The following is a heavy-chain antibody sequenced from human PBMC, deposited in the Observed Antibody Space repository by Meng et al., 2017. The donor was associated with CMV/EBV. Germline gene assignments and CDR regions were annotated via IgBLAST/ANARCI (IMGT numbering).Heavy chain of an antibody. Sequence: GESLKISCAASGFTFSDYYMSWIRQAPGKGLEWVSYISSSGSTIYYADSVKGRFTISRDNAKNSLYLQMSSLRAEDTAAYYCARYYPSLPYYDFWSGYHYYYYYGMDVWGQGTTVTVSS. J-gene: IGHJ6*02. CDR3: ARYYPSLPYYDFWSGYHYYYYYGMDV. CDR2: ISSSGSTI. D-gene: IGHD3-3*01. V-gene: IGHV3-11*04. CDR1: GFTFSDYY.